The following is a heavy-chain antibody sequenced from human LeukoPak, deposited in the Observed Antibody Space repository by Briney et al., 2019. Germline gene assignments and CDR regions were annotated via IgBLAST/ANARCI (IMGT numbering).Heavy chain of an antibody. CDR2: ISSSSSTI. J-gene: IGHJ6*02. CDR3: AKWTETWIQLWNGMDV. V-gene: IGHV3-48*02. Sequence: GGSLRLSCAASGFTFSSYTMNWVRQVPGKGLEWVSYISSSSSTIYYADSVKGRFTISRDNARNSLYLQMNSLRDEDTAVYYCAKWTETWIQLWNGMDVWGQGTTVTVSS. CDR1: GFTFSSYT. D-gene: IGHD5-18*01.